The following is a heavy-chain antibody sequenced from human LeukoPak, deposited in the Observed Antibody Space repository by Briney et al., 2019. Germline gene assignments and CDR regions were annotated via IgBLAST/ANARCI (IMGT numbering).Heavy chain of an antibody. V-gene: IGHV3-30*02. J-gene: IGHJ4*02. Sequence: PGGSLRLACAASGFTFSSYGMHWVRPAPGKGREWVAFIRYDGSNKYYADSVKGRFTISRDNSKHTLYLQMNSLRAEDTAVYYCARVRYSGWLGPFDYWGQGTLVTVSS. D-gene: IGHD3-9*01. CDR2: IRYDGSNK. CDR1: GFTFSSYG. CDR3: ARVRYSGWLGPFDY.